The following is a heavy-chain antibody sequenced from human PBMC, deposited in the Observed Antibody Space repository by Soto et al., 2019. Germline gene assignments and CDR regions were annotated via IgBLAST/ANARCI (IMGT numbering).Heavy chain of an antibody. CDR1: GGSISSSSYY. CDR2: IYYSGST. V-gene: IGHV4-39*01. CDR3: ARQRISGSYLDYFDY. Sequence: QLQESGPGLVKPSETLSLTCTVSGGSISSSSYYWGWIRQPPGKGLEWIGSIYYSGSTYYNPSLKSRVTISVDTSKNQFSLKLSSVTAADTAVYYCARQRISGSYLDYFDYWGQGTLVTVSS. J-gene: IGHJ4*02. D-gene: IGHD1-26*01.